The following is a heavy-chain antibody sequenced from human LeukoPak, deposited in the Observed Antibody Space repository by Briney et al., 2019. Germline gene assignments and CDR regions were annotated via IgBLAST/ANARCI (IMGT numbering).Heavy chain of an antibody. D-gene: IGHD6-19*01. CDR1: GGSISSSSYY. J-gene: IGHJ4*02. CDR3: AGGDSSGWYSGVDY. CDR2: IYYSGST. Sequence: SETLSLTCTVSGGSISSSSYYWGWIRQPPGKGLEWIGSIYYSGSTYYNPSLKSRVTISVDTSKNQFSLKLSSVTAADTAVYYCAGGDSSGWYSGVDYWGQGTLVTVSS. V-gene: IGHV4-39*01.